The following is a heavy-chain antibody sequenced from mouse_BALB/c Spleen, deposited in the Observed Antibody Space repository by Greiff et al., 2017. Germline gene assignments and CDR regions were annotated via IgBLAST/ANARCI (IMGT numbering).Heavy chain of an antibody. CDR3: ARSLEFAY. CDR2: IYPGGGYT. V-gene: IGHV1-63*02. Sequence: VKLMESGAELVRPGTSVKISCKASGYTFTNYWLGWVKQRPGHGLEWIGDIYPGGGYTNYNEKFKGKATLTADTSSSTAYMQLSSLTSEDSAVYFCARSLEFAYWGQGTLVTVSA. J-gene: IGHJ3*01. CDR1: GYTFTNYW.